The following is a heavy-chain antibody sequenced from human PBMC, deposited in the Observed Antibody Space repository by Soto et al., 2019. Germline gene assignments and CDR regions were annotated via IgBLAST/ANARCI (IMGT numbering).Heavy chain of an antibody. V-gene: IGHV1-18*01. J-gene: IGHJ4*02. CDR1: GYAFTTYG. CDR3: ARGTYGDY. Sequence: QVHLVQSGAEVKKPGASVKVSCKGSGYAFTTYGITWVRQAPGQGLEWMGWISAHNGNTTYAQKLQGRVTVTRDTSTSTAYMELRSLRSDDTPVNYCARGTYGDYWGQGALVTVSS. CDR2: ISAHNGNT. D-gene: IGHD4-17*01.